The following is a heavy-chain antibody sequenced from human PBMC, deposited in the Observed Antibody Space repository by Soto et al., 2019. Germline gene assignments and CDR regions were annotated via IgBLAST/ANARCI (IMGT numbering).Heavy chain of an antibody. J-gene: IGHJ4*02. CDR2: IIPIFGTA. Sequence: ASVKVSCKASGGTFSSYAISWVRQAPGQGLEWMGGIIPIFGTANYAQKFQGRVTITTDESTSTAYMELSSLRSEDTAVYYCARFCSGGSCYSEGYWGQGTLVTVSS. CDR1: GGTFSSYA. CDR3: ARFCSGGSCYSEGY. D-gene: IGHD2-15*01. V-gene: IGHV1-69*05.